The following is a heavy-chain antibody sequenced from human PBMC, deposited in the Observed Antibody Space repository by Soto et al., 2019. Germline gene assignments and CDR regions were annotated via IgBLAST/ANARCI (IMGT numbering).Heavy chain of an antibody. V-gene: IGHV1-8*01. D-gene: IGHD3-10*01. CDR1: GYTLTSYN. J-gene: IGHJ4*02. CDR3: ARQGSQYGSGNYVH. Sequence: QVQLVQSGAVVKKPGASVKVSCKASGYTLTSYNINWVRQAPGQGLEWMGWMDPNSGDTGNTQKFQGRVTMTRDISRSTGYMELSNLRSEDTAVYYCARQGSQYGSGNYVHWGQGTLVTVSS. CDR2: MDPNSGDT.